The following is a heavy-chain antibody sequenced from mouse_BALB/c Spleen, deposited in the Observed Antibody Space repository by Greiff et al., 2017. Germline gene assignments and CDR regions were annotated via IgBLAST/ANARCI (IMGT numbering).Heavy chain of an antibody. J-gene: IGHJ2*01. CDR2: ISSGGSYT. Sequence: EVMLVESGGDLVKPGGSLKLSCAASGFTFSSYGMSWVRQTPDKRLEWVATISSGGSYTYYPDSVKGRFTISRDNAKNTLYLQMSSLKSEDTAMYYCARHEEYGSFDYWGQGTTLTVSS. D-gene: IGHD5-1*01. CDR3: ARHEEYGSFDY. CDR1: GFTFSSYG. V-gene: IGHV5-6*02.